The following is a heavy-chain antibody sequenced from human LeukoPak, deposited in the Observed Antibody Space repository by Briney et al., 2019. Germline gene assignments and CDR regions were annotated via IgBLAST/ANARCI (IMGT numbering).Heavy chain of an antibody. J-gene: IGHJ5*02. CDR1: EFSVGSNY. CDR3: ARRRKAKAVWFDP. CDR2: INHSGST. Sequence: KTGGSLRLSCAASEFSVGSNYMTWVRQAPGKGLEWIGEINHSGSTNYNPSLKSRVTISVDTSKNQFSLKLSSVTAADTAVYYCARRRKAKAVWFDPWGQGTLVTVSS. D-gene: IGHD1-26*01. V-gene: IGHV4-34*01.